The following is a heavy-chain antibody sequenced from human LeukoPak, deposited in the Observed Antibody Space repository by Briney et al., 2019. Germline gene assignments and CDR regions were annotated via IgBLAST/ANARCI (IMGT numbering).Heavy chain of an antibody. J-gene: IGHJ4*02. CDR2: ISWNSGSI. V-gene: IGHV3-9*01. D-gene: IGHD3-22*01. Sequence: GGSLRLSCAASGFTFDDYAMHWVRHAPGKGLEWVSGISWNSGSIGYADSVKGRFTISRDNAKNSLYLQMNSLRAEDTALYYCAKGSYDSSGYSPFDFDYWGQGTLVTVSS. CDR1: GFTFDDYA. CDR3: AKGSYDSSGYSPFDFDY.